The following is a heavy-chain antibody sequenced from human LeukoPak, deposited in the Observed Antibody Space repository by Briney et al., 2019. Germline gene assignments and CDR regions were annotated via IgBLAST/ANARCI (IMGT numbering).Heavy chain of an antibody. J-gene: IGHJ4*02. V-gene: IGHV2-70*11. CDR1: GFSLSTSGMC. CDR3: ARGSTYYYDSSGYYCRHEFDY. Sequence: SGPTLVKPTQTLRLTCTFSGFSLSTSGMCVSWIRQPPGKALEWLARIDWDDDKYYSTSLKTRLTISKDTSKNQVVLTMTNMDPVDTATYYCARGSTYYYDSSGYYCRHEFDYWGQGTLVTVSS. D-gene: IGHD3-22*01. CDR2: IDWDDDK.